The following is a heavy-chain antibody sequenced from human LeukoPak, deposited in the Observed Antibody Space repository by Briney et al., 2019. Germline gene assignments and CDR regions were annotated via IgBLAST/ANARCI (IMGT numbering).Heavy chain of an antibody. Sequence: SETLSLTCTVSGYSISSGYYWGWIRQPPGKGLEWIGSIYHSGSTYYNPSLKSRVTISVDTSKNPFSLKLSSVTAADTAVYYCARGTTYYYDSRRYYFDYWGQGTLVTVSS. CDR2: IYHSGST. D-gene: IGHD3-22*01. CDR1: GYSISSGYY. V-gene: IGHV4-38-2*02. CDR3: ARGTTYYYDSRRYYFDY. J-gene: IGHJ4*02.